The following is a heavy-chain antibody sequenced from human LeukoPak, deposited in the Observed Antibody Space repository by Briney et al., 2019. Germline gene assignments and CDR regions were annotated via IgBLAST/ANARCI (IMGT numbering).Heavy chain of an antibody. V-gene: IGHV3-23*01. CDR1: GFTFSSYA. CDR2: ISGSGGST. D-gene: IGHD3-3*01. CDR3: AREKNYDFWSGRTHDAFDI. J-gene: IGHJ3*02. Sequence: GGSLILSCAASGFTFSSYAMSWVRQAPGKGLEWVSAISGSGGSTYYADSVKGRFTISRDNSKNTLYLQMNSLRAEDTAVYYCAREKNYDFWSGRTHDAFDIWGQGTMVTVSS.